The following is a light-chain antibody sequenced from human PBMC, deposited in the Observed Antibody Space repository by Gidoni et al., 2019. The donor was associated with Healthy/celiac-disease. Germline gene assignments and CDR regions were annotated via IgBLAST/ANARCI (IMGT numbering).Light chain of an antibody. J-gene: IGKJ4*01. V-gene: IGKV3-11*01. Sequence: EIVLTQSPATLSLSPGEGATLSCTSSQSITNNLARYQQKPGQPPRLLIFDASTRATGVPARFSASGSGTDFTLTISSLDLEDFAIYYCQQRSNWPRGTFGGGTKLEIK. CDR3: QQRSNWPRGT. CDR2: DAS. CDR1: QSITNN.